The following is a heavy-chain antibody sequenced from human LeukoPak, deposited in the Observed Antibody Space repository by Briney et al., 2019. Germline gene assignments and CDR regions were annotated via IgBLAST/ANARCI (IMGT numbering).Heavy chain of an antibody. CDR2: ISSSGSTI. CDR1: GFTFSDYY. J-gene: IGHJ3*02. Sequence: GGSLRLSCAASGFTFSDYYMSWIRQAPGKGLEWVSYISSSGSTIYYADSVKGRFTISRDNAKNSLYLQMNSLRAEDTAVYYCARDFGGDGYINDHDAFDIWGQGTMVTVSS. V-gene: IGHV3-11*01. CDR3: ARDFGGDGYINDHDAFDI. D-gene: IGHD5-24*01.